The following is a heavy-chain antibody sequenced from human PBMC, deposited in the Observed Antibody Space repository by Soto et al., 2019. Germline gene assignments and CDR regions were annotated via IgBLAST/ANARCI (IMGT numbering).Heavy chain of an antibody. CDR2: MSHSGGT. D-gene: IGHD1-1*01. V-gene: IGHV4-61*01. CDR1: GGSVNSGNYY. J-gene: IGHJ3*02. CDR3: ARVERGTATTVVDAFDI. Sequence: SETLSLTCAVFGGSVNSGNYYWSWIRQPPGKGLEWIGEMSHSGGTHFNPSLKSRVTISVDTSKNQYSLKMSSVTAADTALYYCARVERGTATTVVDAFDIWGPGTMVTVSS.